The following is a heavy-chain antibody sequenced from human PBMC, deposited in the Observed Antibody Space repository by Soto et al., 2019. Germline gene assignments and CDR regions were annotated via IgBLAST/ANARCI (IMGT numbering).Heavy chain of an antibody. CDR2: IKQDGGEK. J-gene: IGHJ6*02. Sequence: PGGSLRRSCAASGFTFSSYWMSCVRQAAGEGLEGLANIKQDGGEKYGVDSVKGRFTISRDNAKNSLYPQMNSLRAEDTAVYYCARDKAVNQLLFYSYGMDVWGQPTTVTVSS. CDR3: ARDKAVNQLLFYSYGMDV. D-gene: IGHD2-2*01. V-gene: IGHV3-7*03. CDR1: GFTFSSYW.